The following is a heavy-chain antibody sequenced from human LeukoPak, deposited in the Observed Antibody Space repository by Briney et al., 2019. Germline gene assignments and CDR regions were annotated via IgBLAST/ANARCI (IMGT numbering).Heavy chain of an antibody. Sequence: GGSLRLSCAASGFTFSSYSMNWVRQAPGKGLEWVSSISSSSSYIYYADPVKGRFTISRDNAKNSLYLQMNSLRAEDTAVYYCARGPDYGDYVDYWGQGTLVTVSS. J-gene: IGHJ4*02. D-gene: IGHD4-17*01. CDR1: GFTFSSYS. V-gene: IGHV3-21*01. CDR3: ARGPDYGDYVDY. CDR2: ISSSSSYI.